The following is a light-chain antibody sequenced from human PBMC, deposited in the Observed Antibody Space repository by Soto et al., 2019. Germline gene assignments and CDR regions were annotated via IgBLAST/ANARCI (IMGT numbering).Light chain of an antibody. CDR3: QQSYSATWT. CDR2: GAS. CDR1: QGISTY. Sequence: IRMNKSAAALSASVGDSVTITCRASQGISTYLDWYLQKPGEGPKLPIYGASSLASGVPSRFSGSGSETDFTLTISSLQPEDFATYSCQQSYSATWTFGQGTKVDIK. J-gene: IGKJ1*01. V-gene: IGKV1-39*01.